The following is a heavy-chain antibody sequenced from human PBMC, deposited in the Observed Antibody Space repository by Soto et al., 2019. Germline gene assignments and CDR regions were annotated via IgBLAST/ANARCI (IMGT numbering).Heavy chain of an antibody. CDR2: IDCRGGTT. D-gene: IGHD2-21*01. CDR1: GYTFTSSH. CDR3: TRDGDGDEWEVLRDY. V-gene: IGHV1-46*01. Sequence: QVQLVQSGAEVKKPGATVKLSCKASGYTFTSSHMHWVRQAPGQGLEWMGVIDCRGGTTSYTQKFQGRVTMITGASTSTVYMYLDSLRSEDTAVYYCTRDGDGDEWEVLRDYWGQGTLVTVSS. J-gene: IGHJ4*02.